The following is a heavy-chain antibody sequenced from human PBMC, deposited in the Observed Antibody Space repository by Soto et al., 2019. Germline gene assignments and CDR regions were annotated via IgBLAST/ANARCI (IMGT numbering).Heavy chain of an antibody. Sequence: QPGGSLRLSCADSGFRFSSYSTSWVRQTPGKGLEWVAAITATGDRTYYADSVTGRFTISRDNSKKTHYLQMTSLRAEDTAMYYCATMNGYFEYWGQGTPVTVSS. CDR2: ITATGDRT. V-gene: IGHV3-23*01. J-gene: IGHJ4*02. CDR3: ATMNGYFEY. D-gene: IGHD3-22*01. CDR1: GFRFSSYS.